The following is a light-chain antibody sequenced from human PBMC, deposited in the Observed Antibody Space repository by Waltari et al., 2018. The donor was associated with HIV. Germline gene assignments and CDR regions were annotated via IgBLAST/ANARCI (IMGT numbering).Light chain of an antibody. CDR1: TSNIRAGSD. V-gene: IGLV1-40*01. J-gene: IGLJ2*01. Sequence: QSVLTQPPSVSGLPGQRVTIPCTGNTSNIRAGSDFPRYQQLPGTAPKVFISDDISRPSGVPDRVSVSRSGTSASLAITGLQAEDEADYYCQSYDKSLSGSVFGGGTKLTVL. CDR2: DDI. CDR3: QSYDKSLSGSV.